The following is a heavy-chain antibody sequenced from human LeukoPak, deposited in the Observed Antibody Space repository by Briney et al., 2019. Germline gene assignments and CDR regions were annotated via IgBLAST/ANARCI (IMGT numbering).Heavy chain of an antibody. CDR2: ISGSGGSA. Sequence: PGGSLRLSCAASGFTFSNYPMSWVRQAPGKGLEWVSTISGSGGSAYYADSVKGRFTTSRDNSKSSQYLQMNSLRAEDTAVYYCARDRGSGSWIDYFDYWGQGTLVTVSS. CDR1: GFTFSNYP. D-gene: IGHD3-10*01. J-gene: IGHJ4*02. CDR3: ARDRGSGSWIDYFDY. V-gene: IGHV3-23*01.